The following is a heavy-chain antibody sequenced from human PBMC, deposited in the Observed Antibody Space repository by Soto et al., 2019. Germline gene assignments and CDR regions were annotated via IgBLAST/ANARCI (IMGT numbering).Heavy chain of an antibody. CDR2: INHSGST. Sequence: SETLSLTCAVYGGSFSGYYWSWIRQPPGKGLEWIEEINHSGSTNYNPSLKSRVTISVDTSKNQFSLKLSSVTAADTAVYYCARLGEANPYNWFDPWGQGTLVTV. CDR1: GGSFSGYY. J-gene: IGHJ5*02. D-gene: IGHD3-10*01. CDR3: ARLGEANPYNWFDP. V-gene: IGHV4-34*01.